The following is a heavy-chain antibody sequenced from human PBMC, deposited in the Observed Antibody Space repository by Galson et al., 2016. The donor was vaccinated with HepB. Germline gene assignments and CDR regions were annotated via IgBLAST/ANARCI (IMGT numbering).Heavy chain of an antibody. CDR3: ATATRGFALDN. CDR1: GFTFDDHP. CDR2: VTWDGGTT. Sequence: SLRLSCAASGFTFDDHPMHWVRQVPGKGLEWVSLVTWDGGTTYYADSVRGRFTISRDNGRNTLFLQLNSLKIEDTALYYCATATRGFALDNWGQGTLVTVS. V-gene: IGHV3-43*01. D-gene: IGHD5-12*01. J-gene: IGHJ4*02.